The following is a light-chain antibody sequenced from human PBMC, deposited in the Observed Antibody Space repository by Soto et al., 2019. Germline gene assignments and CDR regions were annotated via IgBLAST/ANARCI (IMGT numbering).Light chain of an antibody. Sequence: DIQMTQSPSTLSASIGDRVTITCRASQTINNWLAWYQQKPGKAPNLLIYHASNWATGVPSRFSGSAFGTDFTLTISSLQPDDFATYYCQHYNSYPWTFGQGTKVEIK. V-gene: IGKV1-5*01. J-gene: IGKJ1*01. CDR1: QTINNW. CDR3: QHYNSYPWT. CDR2: HAS.